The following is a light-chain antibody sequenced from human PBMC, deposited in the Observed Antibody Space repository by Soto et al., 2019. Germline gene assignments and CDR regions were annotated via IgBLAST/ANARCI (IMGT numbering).Light chain of an antibody. J-gene: IGKJ1*01. CDR1: QSVSSSS. CDR3: QQYGSSPPWT. V-gene: IGKV3-20*01. Sequence: ENVLTQTPGTLSLSPGERATLSCRASQSVSSSSLAWYRQKPGQAPRLLMYDASTRATGIPLRFSGSGSGTDFTLTISRLEPEDFAVYYCQQYGSSPPWTFGQGTKVEIK. CDR2: DAS.